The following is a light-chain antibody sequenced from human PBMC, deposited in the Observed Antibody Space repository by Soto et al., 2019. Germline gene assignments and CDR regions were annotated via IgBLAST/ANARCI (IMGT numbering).Light chain of an antibody. CDR2: GAS. Sequence: PGERFTLSCRASQRVSSSYLTWYQQKPGQAPRLLIYGASTRATSIPARFSGSGSGTAFTLPISSLQPEDFAVYYCQQDYSLLTLGGGTKVEIK. CDR3: QQDYSLLT. V-gene: IGKV3D-7*01. J-gene: IGKJ4*01. CDR1: QRVSSSY.